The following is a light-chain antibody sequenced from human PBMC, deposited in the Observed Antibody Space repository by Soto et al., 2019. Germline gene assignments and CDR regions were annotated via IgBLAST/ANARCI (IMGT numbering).Light chain of an antibody. V-gene: IGLV1-44*01. Sequence: QSVLTQPPSASGTPVQRVTISCSGSSSNIGSNTVNWYQQLPGTAPKLLIYSNHQRPSGVPDRFSGSKSGTSASLAISGLQSEDEADYYCAAWDDSLNGVVFGGGTKVTVL. CDR2: SNH. CDR3: AAWDDSLNGVV. J-gene: IGLJ2*01. CDR1: SSNIGSNT.